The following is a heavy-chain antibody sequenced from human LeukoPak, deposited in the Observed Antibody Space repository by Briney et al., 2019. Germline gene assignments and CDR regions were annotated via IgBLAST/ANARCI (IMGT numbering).Heavy chain of an antibody. V-gene: IGHV4-61*02. CDR1: GGSISSGSYY. CDR3: AREGGYHDY. J-gene: IGHJ4*02. Sequence: PSETLSLTCTVSGGSISSGSYYWSWIRQPAGKGLEWIGRIYTSGSTNYNPSLKSRVTISVDTSKNQFSLKLSSVTAADTAVYYCAREGGYHDYWGQGTLVTVSS. D-gene: IGHD3-16*02. CDR2: IYTSGST.